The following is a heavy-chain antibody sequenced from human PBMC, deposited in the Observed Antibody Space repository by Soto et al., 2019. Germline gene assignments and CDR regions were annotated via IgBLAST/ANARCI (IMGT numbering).Heavy chain of an antibody. CDR2: ISYDGNNK. CDR3: AKGGSGNYLLYYYYYGMDV. CDR1: GFSLSNNG. Sequence: QVQLVESGGGVVQPGRSLRLSCAASGFSLSNNGMHWVRQAPGKGLEWVAVISYDGNNKYYADSVKGGFTISRDNSKNTVYLEMNNMRAEDTAMYYCAKGGSGNYLLYYYYYGMDVWGQGTTVTVS. D-gene: IGHD3-22*01. J-gene: IGHJ6*02. V-gene: IGHV3-30*18.